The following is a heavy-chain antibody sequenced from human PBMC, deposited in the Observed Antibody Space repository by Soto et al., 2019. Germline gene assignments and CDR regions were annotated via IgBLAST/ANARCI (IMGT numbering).Heavy chain of an antibody. Sequence: HPGGSLRLSCAASGFTFSSYAMSWVRQAPGKGLEWVSAIGGSGGSTYYADSVKGRFTISRDNSKNTLYLQMNSLRAEDTAVYYIAKGFGEFSGYYGMDVWGQGTTVTVSS. CDR1: GFTFSSYA. V-gene: IGHV3-23*01. CDR2: IGGSGGST. CDR3: AKGFGEFSGYYGMDV. J-gene: IGHJ6*02. D-gene: IGHD3-10*01.